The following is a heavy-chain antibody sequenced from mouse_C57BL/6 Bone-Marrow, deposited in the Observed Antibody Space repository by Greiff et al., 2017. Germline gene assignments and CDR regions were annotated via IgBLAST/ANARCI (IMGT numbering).Heavy chain of an antibody. V-gene: IGHV1-54*01. J-gene: IGHJ4*01. CDR1: GYAFTNYL. D-gene: IGHD1-1*01. CDR2: INPGSGGT. Sequence: QVQLQQSGAELVRPGTSVKVSCKASGYAFTNYLIEWVKQRPGQGLEWIGVINPGSGGTNYNEKFKGKATLTADTSSSTAYLQLSSLTSEDSAVYFCATITTVVDYAMDYWGQGTSVTVSS. CDR3: ATITTVVDYAMDY.